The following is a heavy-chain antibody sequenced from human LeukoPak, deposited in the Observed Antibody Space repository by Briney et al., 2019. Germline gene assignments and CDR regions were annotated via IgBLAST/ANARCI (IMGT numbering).Heavy chain of an antibody. CDR2: IYYSGGT. J-gene: IGHJ4*02. V-gene: IGHV4-39*01. Sequence: SETLSLTCTVSGGSISSSGYYWGWIRQPPGKGLEWIGTIYYSGGTYYNPSLKSRVTISVDTSKNQFSLKLSSVTAADTAVYYCARRALGYCSSTSCSFFDYWGQGTLVTVSS. D-gene: IGHD2-2*01. CDR1: GGSISSSGYY. CDR3: ARRALGYCSSTSCSFFDY.